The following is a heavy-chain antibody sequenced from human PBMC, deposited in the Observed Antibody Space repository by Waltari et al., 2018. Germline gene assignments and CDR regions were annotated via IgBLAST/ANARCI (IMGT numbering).Heavy chain of an antibody. D-gene: IGHD2-21*01. Sequence: QVQLQESGPGLVKPSETLSLTCTDSGGSISSYYCSWIRQPPGKGLEWIGYIYYSGSTNYNPSLKSRVTISVDTSKNQFSLKLSSVTAADTAVYYCARGDWGGFDYWGQGTLVTVSS. V-gene: IGHV4-59*01. CDR2: IYYSGST. CDR3: ARGDWGGFDY. J-gene: IGHJ4*02. CDR1: GGSISSYY.